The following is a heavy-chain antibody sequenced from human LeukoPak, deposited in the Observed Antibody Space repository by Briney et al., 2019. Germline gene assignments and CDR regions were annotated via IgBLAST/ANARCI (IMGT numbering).Heavy chain of an antibody. Sequence: GASVKVSCKASGGTFSSYAISWVRQAPGQGLEWMGGIIPIFGTANYAQKFQGRVTITADESTSTAYMELSSLRSEDTAVYYCATKGEQLVKGWFDPWGQGTLVTVSS. V-gene: IGHV1-69*13. CDR1: GGTFSSYA. CDR3: ATKGEQLVKGWFDP. D-gene: IGHD6-6*01. J-gene: IGHJ5*02. CDR2: IIPIFGTA.